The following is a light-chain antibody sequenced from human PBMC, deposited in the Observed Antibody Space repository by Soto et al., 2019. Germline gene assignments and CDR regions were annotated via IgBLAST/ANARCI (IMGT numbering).Light chain of an antibody. V-gene: IGKV4-1*01. CDR2: WAS. CDR1: QSVLSNNNNY. J-gene: IGKJ5*01. CDR3: QHYDCAPIT. Sequence: FVLTQFTESLPVSLGERATINCKSSQSVLSNNNNYLAWFQQKPGQPPRLFIYWASTRGSGVPDRFSGSGSGTDFTLTISNVEAEDVASYYCQHYDCAPITFGQGALLE.